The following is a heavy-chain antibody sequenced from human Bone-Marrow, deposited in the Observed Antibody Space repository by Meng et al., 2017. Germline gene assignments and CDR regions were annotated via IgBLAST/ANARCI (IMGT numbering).Heavy chain of an antibody. J-gene: IGHJ4*02. CDR3: ARGPTTMAHDFDY. D-gene: IGHD4-11*01. CDR2: INHSGST. Sequence: QLPLPPWGAGLLKPSETLSLTCVVSGGSFSDYYWSWIRQPPGKGLEWIGEINHSGSTNYNPSLESRATISVDTSQNNLSLKLSSVTAADSAVYYCARGPTTMAHDFDYWGQGTLVTVSS. V-gene: IGHV4-34*02. CDR1: GGSFSDYY.